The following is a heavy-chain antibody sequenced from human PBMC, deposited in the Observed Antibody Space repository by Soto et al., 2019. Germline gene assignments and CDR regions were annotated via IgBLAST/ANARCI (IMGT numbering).Heavy chain of an antibody. CDR1: WYSFINYG. D-gene: IGHD3-10*01. V-gene: IGHV1-18*01. CDR3: AKDRGLGAFDI. CDR2: INPTNGNT. Sequence: SVKVSYEASWYSFINYGIAWVRQAPGQGLAWMGWINPTNGNTNYARDLEGRVTVTADISATTAYMELNSLRAEDTAVYYCAKDRGLGAFDIWGQGTMVTVSS. J-gene: IGHJ3*02.